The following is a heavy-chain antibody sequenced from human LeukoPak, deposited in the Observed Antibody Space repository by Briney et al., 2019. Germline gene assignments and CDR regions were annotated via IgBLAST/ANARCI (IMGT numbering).Heavy chain of an antibody. CDR2: IWYDGRNK. V-gene: IGHV3-33*01. Sequence: RGSLSLSCAASGFSISNYGMHWVCQAPGKGLEWVAVIWYDGRNKYYADSVKGRFTISRDNSKNMLYLQMNSLRGEDTALYYCARDPCGGDCPLDYWGHGDLGTVSS. CDR3: ARDPCGGDCPLDY. D-gene: IGHD2-21*02. CDR1: GFSISNYG. J-gene: IGHJ4*01.